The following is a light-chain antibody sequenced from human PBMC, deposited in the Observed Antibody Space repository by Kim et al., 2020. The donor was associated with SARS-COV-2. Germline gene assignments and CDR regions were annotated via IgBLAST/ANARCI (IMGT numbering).Light chain of an antibody. V-gene: IGLV3-9*01. CDR3: QVWDSNTVI. CDR2: RNN. Sequence: SYELTQPLSVSVALGQTAKISCGGNNIGGKHDHWYQQRPGQAPVTVIYRNNNLPSGIPERFSGSNSGNAATLSISRVQVGDEAVYFCQVWDSNTVIFGGGTQLTVI. CDR1: NIGGKH. J-gene: IGLJ2*01.